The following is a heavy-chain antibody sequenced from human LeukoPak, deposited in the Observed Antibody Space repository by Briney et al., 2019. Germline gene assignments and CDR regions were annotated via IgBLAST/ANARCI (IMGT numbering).Heavy chain of an antibody. CDR2: IRADGGRT. V-gene: IGHV3-43*02. Sequence: GGSLRLSCAASGFSFGDYAMHWVRQAPGKGLEWVSLIRADGGRTYYADSVNGRFTISRDNSKNSLYLQMNSLRTDDTALYYCGTWAFYHGLDVWGQGTTDTVSS. CDR1: GFSFGDYA. CDR3: GTWAFYHGLDV. J-gene: IGHJ6*02. D-gene: IGHD2/OR15-2a*01.